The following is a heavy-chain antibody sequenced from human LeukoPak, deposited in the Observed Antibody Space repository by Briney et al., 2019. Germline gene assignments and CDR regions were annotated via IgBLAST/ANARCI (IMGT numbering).Heavy chain of an antibody. Sequence: SETLSLTCTVSGGSISSSNYYWGWIRQPPGKGLEWIGTIYYSGSTNYNPSLKSRVTISVGTSKNQFSLKLSSVTAADTAVYFCARGPYSYDSSGAFDIWGQGTMVTVSS. CDR1: GGSISSSNYY. CDR2: IYYSGST. V-gene: IGHV4-39*07. J-gene: IGHJ3*02. D-gene: IGHD3-22*01. CDR3: ARGPYSYDSSGAFDI.